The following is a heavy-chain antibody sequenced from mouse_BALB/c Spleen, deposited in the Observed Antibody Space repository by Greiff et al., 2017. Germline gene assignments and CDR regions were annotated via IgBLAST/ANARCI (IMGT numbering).Heavy chain of an antibody. Sequence: EVKLEESGGGLVQPGGSMKLSCVASGFTFSNYWMNWVRQSPEKGLEWVAEIRLKSNNYATHYAESGKGRFTIARDESKSSVYLKMNNVRAEDTGRDEWNEIRIRGYYAMDYWGQGTSVTVAA. V-gene: IGHV6-6*02. CDR3: NEIRIRGYYAMDY. D-gene: IGHD1-2*01. CDR1: GFTFSNYW. CDR2: IRLKSNNYAT. J-gene: IGHJ4*01.